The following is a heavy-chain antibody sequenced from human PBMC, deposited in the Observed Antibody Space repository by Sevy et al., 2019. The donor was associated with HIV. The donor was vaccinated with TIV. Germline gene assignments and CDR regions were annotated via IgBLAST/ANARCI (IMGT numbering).Heavy chain of an antibody. J-gene: IGHJ6*02. CDR1: GFRFSSYS. CDR3: ASHYCSGGSCSSFYYGMDV. Sequence: GGSLRLSCAASGFRFSSYSMNWVRQAPDKGLEWVSYVSSSSNTIYYADSVKGRFTISRDNAKNSLHLQMNSLRDEDTAVYYCASHYCSGGSCSSFYYGMDVWGQGTTVTVSS. D-gene: IGHD2-15*01. CDR2: VSSSSNTI. V-gene: IGHV3-48*02.